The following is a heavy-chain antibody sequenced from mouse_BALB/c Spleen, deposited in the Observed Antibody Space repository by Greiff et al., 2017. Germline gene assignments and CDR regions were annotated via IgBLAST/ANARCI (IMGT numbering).Heavy chain of an antibody. Sequence: QVQLQQSGPGLVQPSQSLSITCTGSGFSLTSYGVHWVSQSPGKGLEWLGVIWSGGSTDYNAAFISRLSISKDNSKSQVFFKMNSLQANDTTIYYCARTYYYAMDYWGQGTSVTVSS. V-gene: IGHV2-2*02. CDR1: GFSLTSYG. J-gene: IGHJ4*01. CDR3: ARTYYYAMDY. CDR2: IWSGGST.